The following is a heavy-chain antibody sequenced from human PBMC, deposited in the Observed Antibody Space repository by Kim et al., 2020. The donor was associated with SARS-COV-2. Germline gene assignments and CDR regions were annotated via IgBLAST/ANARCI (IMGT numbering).Heavy chain of an antibody. V-gene: IGHV4-59*08. D-gene: IGHD3-16*01. J-gene: IGHJ4*02. CDR2: GYDSCTT. CDR1: GGSITSNY. CDR3: ARLPPHGNYALGTQPFDY. Sequence: SETLSLTCTVSGGSITSNYCGWSRHRQPKGLEWIGSGYDSCTTNYNPSLKSRVTISVDTTKNQFSLKLNSVTAADTAVYYCARLPPHGNYALGTQPFDYWGQGTLVTVSS.